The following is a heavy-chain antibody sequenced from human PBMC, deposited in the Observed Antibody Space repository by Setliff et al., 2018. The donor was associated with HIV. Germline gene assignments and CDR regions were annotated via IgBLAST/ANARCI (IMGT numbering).Heavy chain of an antibody. CDR3: ARDAWWASGDGYYFDY. Sequence: GGSLRLSCAASGFTFDSYEMNWVRQAPGKGLEWISYISHSGYAKFYADSVKGRFTISRDNAKNSLYLQMDSLRADDTAVYYCARDAWWASGDGYYFDYWGPGTLVTSPQ. D-gene: IGHD2-15*01. J-gene: IGHJ4*02. CDR1: GFTFDSYE. V-gene: IGHV3-48*03. CDR2: ISHSGYAK.